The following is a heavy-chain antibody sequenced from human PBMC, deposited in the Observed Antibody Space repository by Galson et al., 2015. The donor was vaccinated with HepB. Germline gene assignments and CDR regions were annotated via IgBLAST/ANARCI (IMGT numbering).Heavy chain of an antibody. Sequence: QVQLQESGPGLVKPSETLSLTCTVSGGSISSSSYYWGWIRQPPGKGLEWIGSIYYSGSTYYNPSLKSRVTISVDTSKNQFSLKLSSVTAADTAVYYCARISSSWLAFDYWGQGTLVTVSS. CDR1: GGSISSSSYY. D-gene: IGHD6-13*01. CDR3: ARISSSWLAFDY. CDR2: IYYSGST. J-gene: IGHJ4*02. V-gene: IGHV4-39*07.